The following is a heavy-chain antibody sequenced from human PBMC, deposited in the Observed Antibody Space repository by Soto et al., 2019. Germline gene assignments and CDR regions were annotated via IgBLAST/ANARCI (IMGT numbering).Heavy chain of an antibody. CDR2: IYTSGNT. Sequence: PSETLSHTCTVSGGSISNYYWSWIRQPAGKGLEWIGRIYTSGNTNYNPSLKSRVTMSLDTSKNQFSLKLSSVTAADTAVYYCARDTLDWNFIYGMAVWGQGTTVTVSS. V-gene: IGHV4-4*07. CDR3: ARDTLDWNFIYGMAV. J-gene: IGHJ6*02. CDR1: GGSISNYY. D-gene: IGHD1-7*01.